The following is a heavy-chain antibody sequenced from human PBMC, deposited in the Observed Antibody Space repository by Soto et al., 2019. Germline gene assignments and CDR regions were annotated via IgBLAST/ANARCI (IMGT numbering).Heavy chain of an antibody. CDR1: GGSIGSYY. Sequence: SETLSLTCTVSGGSIGSYYWSWIRQPPGKGMEWIGYVHYSWGSTYNPSLQSRVTISLDRSKSQFSLKLSSVTAADTAVYYCARRYGGNFDYWGQGTLVTVSS. CDR3: ARRYGGNFDY. V-gene: IGHV4-59*01. J-gene: IGHJ4*02. CDR2: VHYSWGS. D-gene: IGHD1-26*01.